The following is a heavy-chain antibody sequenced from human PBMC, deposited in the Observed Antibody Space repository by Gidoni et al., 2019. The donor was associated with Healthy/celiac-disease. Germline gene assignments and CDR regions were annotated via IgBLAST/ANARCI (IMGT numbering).Heavy chain of an antibody. J-gene: IGHJ4*02. D-gene: IGHD2-15*01. V-gene: IGHV3-53*01. CDR1: GFTVSSNY. CDR2: IYSGGST. CDR3: ARDPVDPGGYFDY. Sequence: EVQLVESGGGLIQPGGSLRLSCAASGFTVSSNYMSWVRQAPGKGLEWVSVIYSGGSTYYADSVKGRFTISRDNSKNTLYLQMNSLRAEDTAVYYCARDPVDPGGYFDYWGQGTLVTVSS.